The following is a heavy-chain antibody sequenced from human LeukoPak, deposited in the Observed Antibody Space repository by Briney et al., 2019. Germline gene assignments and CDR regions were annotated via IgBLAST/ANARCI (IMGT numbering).Heavy chain of an antibody. CDR1: GGAISSGDYY. V-gene: IGHV4-30-4*01. J-gene: IGHJ4*02. CDR2: IYYRGST. Sequence: SETLSLTCSVAGGAISSGDYYWCWSRPPPGRLVWWSGYIYYRGSTYYNPSLKSRLTISVDTSKIQSSLKLSSVTAAGPAVYYCARVLVLDPYCFGYWGQGTLVTVSS. D-gene: IGHD3-10*01. CDR3: ARVLVLDPYCFGY.